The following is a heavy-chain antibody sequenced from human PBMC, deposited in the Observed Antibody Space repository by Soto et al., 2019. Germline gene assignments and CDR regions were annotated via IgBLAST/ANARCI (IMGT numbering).Heavy chain of an antibody. CDR2: IGGSGRTT. D-gene: IGHD3-22*01. Sequence: GGSLRLSCAVSGFSFGNYAMSWVRQAPGKGLEWVSGIGGSGRTTYYADSVKGRFTISRDNSNNTLFLQMNSLRAEDTAVYYCAKSRYSDSSGDFYDEWGQGTLVTVCS. J-gene: IGHJ4*02. V-gene: IGHV3-23*01. CDR3: AKSRYSDSSGDFYDE. CDR1: GFSFGNYA.